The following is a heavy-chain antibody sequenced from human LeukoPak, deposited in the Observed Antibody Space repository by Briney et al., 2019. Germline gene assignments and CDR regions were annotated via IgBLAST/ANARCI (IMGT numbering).Heavy chain of an antibody. CDR1: GYSISSGYY. CDR3: ARHGRAAAGTQGY. D-gene: IGHD6-13*01. V-gene: IGHV4-38-2*02. J-gene: IGHJ4*02. Sequence: NPSETLSLTCTVSGYSISSGYYWGWIRQPPGKGLEWIGSIYHSGSTYYNPSLKSRVTISVDTSKNQFSLKLSSVTAADTAVYYCARHGRAAAGTQGYWGQGTLVTVSS. CDR2: IYHSGST.